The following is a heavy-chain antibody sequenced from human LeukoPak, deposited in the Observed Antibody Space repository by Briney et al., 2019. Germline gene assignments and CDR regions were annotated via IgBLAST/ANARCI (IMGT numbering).Heavy chain of an antibody. Sequence: PSETLSLTCAVYGGSFSGYYWSWIRQPPGKGLEWIGEINHSGSTNYNPSLKSRVTISVDTSKNQFSLKLSSVTAADTAVYFCARHLSGYAWGSFDYWGQGALVTVSS. D-gene: IGHD5-12*01. CDR3: ARHLSGYAWGSFDY. V-gene: IGHV4-34*01. J-gene: IGHJ4*02. CDR1: GGSFSGYY. CDR2: INHSGST.